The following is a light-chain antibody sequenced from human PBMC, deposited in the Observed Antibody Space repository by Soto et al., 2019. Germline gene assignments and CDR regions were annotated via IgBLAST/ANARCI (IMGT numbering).Light chain of an antibody. CDR2: KAS. V-gene: IGKV1-5*03. J-gene: IGKJ1*01. Sequence: DIQMPQSPSTLSASLGDKVTITCRASQSISSWLAWYQQKPGKAPKLLIYKASSLESGVPSRFSGSGSGTEFTLTISSLQPDDFATYYCQQYNSYSTFGQGTKV. CDR1: QSISSW. CDR3: QQYNSYST.